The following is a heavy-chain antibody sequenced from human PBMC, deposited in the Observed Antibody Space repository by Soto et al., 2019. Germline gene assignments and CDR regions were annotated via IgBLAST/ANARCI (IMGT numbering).Heavy chain of an antibody. CDR2: ISSSDTII. CDR1: GFTFSDYY. J-gene: IGHJ4*02. D-gene: IGHD3-22*01. Sequence: GGSLRLSCAASGFTFSDYYMSWIRQAPGKGLEWVSYISSSDTIISYADSVKGRFTISRDNAKNSLYLQMNRLRAEDTAVYYCARDLGCYDSSAYFDYWGQGTLVTVSS. CDR3: ARDLGCYDSSAYFDY. V-gene: IGHV3-11*01.